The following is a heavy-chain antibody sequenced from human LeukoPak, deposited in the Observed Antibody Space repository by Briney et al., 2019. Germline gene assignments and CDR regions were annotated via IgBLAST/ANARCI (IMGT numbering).Heavy chain of an antibody. V-gene: IGHV3-23*01. CDR3: AELGITMIGGV. CDR2: ISASGGRT. J-gene: IGHJ6*04. CDR1: GFTFSSYA. D-gene: IGHD3-10*02. Sequence: GGSLRLSCAASGFTFSSYAMNWVRQAPGKGLEWVSAISASGGRTYYADSVKGRFTISRDNAKNSLYLQMNSLRAEDTAVYYCAELGITMIGGVWGKGTTVTISS.